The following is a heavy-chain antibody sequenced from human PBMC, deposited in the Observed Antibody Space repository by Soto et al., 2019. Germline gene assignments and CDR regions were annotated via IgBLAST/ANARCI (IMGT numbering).Heavy chain of an antibody. CDR3: ASSRKPYYYYYYMDV. V-gene: IGHV4-34*01. Sequence: SETLSLTCAVYGGSFSGYYWSWIRQPPGKGLEWIGEINHSGSTNYNPSLKSRVTISVDTSKNQFSLKLSSVTAADTAVYYCASSRKPYYYYYYMDVWGKGTTVTVSS. D-gene: IGHD6-6*01. CDR1: GGSFSGYY. CDR2: INHSGST. J-gene: IGHJ6*03.